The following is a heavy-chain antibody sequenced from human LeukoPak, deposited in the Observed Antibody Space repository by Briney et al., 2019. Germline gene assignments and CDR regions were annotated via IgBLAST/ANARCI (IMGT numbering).Heavy chain of an antibody. CDR3: AREAGLGPDAFDI. J-gene: IGHJ3*02. V-gene: IGHV1-2*02. Sequence: ASVTVSCTASGYTFTGYYMHWVRQAPGQGLEWMGWINPNSGGTNYAQKFQGRVTMTRDTSISTAYMELSRLRSDDTAVYYCAREAGLGPDAFDIWGQGTMVTVSS. CDR1: GYTFTGYY. D-gene: IGHD6-6*01. CDR2: INPNSGGT.